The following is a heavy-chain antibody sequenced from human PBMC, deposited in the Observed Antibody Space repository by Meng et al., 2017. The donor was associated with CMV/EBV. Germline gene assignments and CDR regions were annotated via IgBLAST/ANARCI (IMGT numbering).Heavy chain of an antibody. CDR1: GFSLSTSGMC. J-gene: IGHJ6*02. V-gene: IGHV2-70*18. CDR2: IDWDDDT. D-gene: IGHD4-11*01. CDR3: ARIHSNYGPYGMDV. Sequence: SGSTLVKPTQTLTLTCTFSGFSLSTSGMCVSWVRQPPGKALDWLALIDWDDDTYYSTSLKTRLTISKDISKNQVVLTMTNMDPVDTPTYYCARIHSNYGPYGMDVWGQGTTVTVSS.